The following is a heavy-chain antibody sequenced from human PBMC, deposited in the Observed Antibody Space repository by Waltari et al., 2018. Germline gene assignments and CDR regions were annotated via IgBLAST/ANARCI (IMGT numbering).Heavy chain of an antibody. D-gene: IGHD3-22*01. CDR1: RDSISSCY. CDR3: ARNLGGSSGSTWNALEI. V-gene: IGHV4-4*07. CDR2: IYTSGSI. Sequence: QVQLQESGPELVEPSETLSLTCTVSRDSISSCYWIWIRQPAGKGLEYIGRIYTSGSINYNPSLQSRVSMSVDTSKNQFSLELNSVTAADTAVYYCARNLGGSSGSTWNALEIWGQGTMVTVSS. J-gene: IGHJ3*02.